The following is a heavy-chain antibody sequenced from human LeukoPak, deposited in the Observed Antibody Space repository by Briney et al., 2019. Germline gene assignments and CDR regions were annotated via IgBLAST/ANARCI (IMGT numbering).Heavy chain of an antibody. Sequence: PGGSLRLSCAASGFTFSSYAMSWVRQAPGKGLEWVSAISGSGGSTYYADSVKGRFTISRDNSKNTLYLQMNSLRAEDTAVYYCAKENDFWSGYSHYMDVWGKGTTVAVSS. D-gene: IGHD3-3*01. V-gene: IGHV3-23*01. CDR2: ISGSGGST. CDR1: GFTFSSYA. J-gene: IGHJ6*03. CDR3: AKENDFWSGYSHYMDV.